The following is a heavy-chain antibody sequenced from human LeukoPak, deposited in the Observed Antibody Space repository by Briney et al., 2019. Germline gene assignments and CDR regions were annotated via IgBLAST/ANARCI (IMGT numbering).Heavy chain of an antibody. V-gene: IGHV4-39*07. CDR1: GGSISSSGYD. D-gene: IGHD6-13*01. J-gene: IGHJ4*02. CDR3: ARRTWGAADYFDY. CDR2: IYYSGIT. Sequence: PSETLSLTCTVSGGSISSSGYDWGWIRQSPGEGLEWIGNIYYSGITYYNPSLKSRVTISVDTSKNQFSLNLNSVTAADTAVYYCARRTWGAADYFDYWGQGTLVTVSS.